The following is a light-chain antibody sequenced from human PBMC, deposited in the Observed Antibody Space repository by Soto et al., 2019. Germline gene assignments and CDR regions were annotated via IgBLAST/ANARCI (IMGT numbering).Light chain of an antibody. CDR2: AAS. CDR1: QSISRD. V-gene: IGKV1-39*01. CDR3: QQNYSTPLA. Sequence: DIQMPQSPFSLSASVGARLTITRRASQSISRDLNWYQQKPGKATNLLIYAASTLESGVPSRFSGSGSGTDFTLTISSLQLEEFATYYCQQNYSTPLAFGGGTKVDIK. J-gene: IGKJ4*01.